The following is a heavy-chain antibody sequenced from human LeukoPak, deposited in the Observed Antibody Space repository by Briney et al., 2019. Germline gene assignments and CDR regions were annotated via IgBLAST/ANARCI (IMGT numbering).Heavy chain of an antibody. V-gene: IGHV3-21*01. J-gene: IGHJ4*02. CDR2: ISSSSSYI. CDR3: ARDQYYYDSSVGERDY. Sequence: GGSLRLSCAASGFTFSSYSMNWVRQAPGKGLEWVSSISSSSSYIYYADSVKGRFTISRDNAKNSLYLQMNSLRAEDTAVYYCARDQYYYDSSVGERDYWGQGTLVTVSS. CDR1: GFTFSSYS. D-gene: IGHD3-22*01.